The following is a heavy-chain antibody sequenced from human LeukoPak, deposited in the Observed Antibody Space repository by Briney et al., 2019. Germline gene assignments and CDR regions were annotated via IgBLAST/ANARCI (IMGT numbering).Heavy chain of an antibody. V-gene: IGHV1-69*06. CDR3: ASSGSPHKYNWFNP. Sequence: GASVKVSCKASGYTFTSYGISWVRQAPGQGLEWMGGIIPIFGTANYAQKFQGRVTITADKSTSTAYMELSSLRSEDTAVYYCASSGSPHKYNWFNPWGQGTLVTVSS. D-gene: IGHD1-26*01. J-gene: IGHJ5*02. CDR1: GYTFTSYG. CDR2: IIPIFGTA.